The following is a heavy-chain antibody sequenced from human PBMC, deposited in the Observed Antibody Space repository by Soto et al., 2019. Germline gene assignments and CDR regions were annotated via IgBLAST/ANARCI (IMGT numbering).Heavy chain of an antibody. D-gene: IGHD2-2*01. CDR3: AKQGDIVVVPAAIDGYYGMDV. CDR1: GFTFSSYA. CDR2: ISGSGGST. Sequence: PGGSLRLSCAASGFTFSSYAMSWVRQAPGKGLEWVSAISGSGGSTYYADSVKGRFTISRDNSKNTLYLQMNSLRAEDTDVYYCAKQGDIVVVPAAIDGYYGMDVWGQGTTVTVSS. J-gene: IGHJ6*02. V-gene: IGHV3-23*01.